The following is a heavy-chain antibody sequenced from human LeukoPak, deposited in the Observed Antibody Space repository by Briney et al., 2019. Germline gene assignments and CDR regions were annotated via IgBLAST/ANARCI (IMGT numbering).Heavy chain of an antibody. CDR1: GGSISSYY. CDR2: IYYSGST. D-gene: IGHD6-13*01. J-gene: IGHJ5*02. V-gene: IGHV4-59*01. Sequence: SETLSLTCTVSGGSISSYYWSWIRQPPGKGLEWIGYIYYSGSTNYNPSLKSRVTISVDTSKNQFSLKLSSVTAADTAVYYCARGVAAAHWFDPWGQGTLVTVSS. CDR3: ARGVAAAHWFDP.